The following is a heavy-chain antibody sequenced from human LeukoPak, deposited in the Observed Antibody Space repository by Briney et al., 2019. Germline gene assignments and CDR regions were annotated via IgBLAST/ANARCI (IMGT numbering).Heavy chain of an antibody. CDR3: ARDRNHYYDSSGYPRGYGMDV. CDR2: ISYDGSNK. J-gene: IGHJ6*02. V-gene: IGHV3-30*03. CDR1: GFTFSNYG. D-gene: IGHD3-22*01. Sequence: GGSLRLSCAASGFTFSNYGMHWVRQAPGKGLEWVAVISYDGSNKYYADSVKGRFTISRDNSKNTLYLQMNSLRVEDTALYYCARDRNHYYDSSGYPRGYGMDVWGQGTTVTVSS.